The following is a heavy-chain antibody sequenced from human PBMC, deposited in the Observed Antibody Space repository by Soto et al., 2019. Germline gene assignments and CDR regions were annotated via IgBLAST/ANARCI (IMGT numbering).Heavy chain of an antibody. J-gene: IGHJ6*02. CDR2: IYYSGST. D-gene: IGHD4-4*01. CDR1: GGSISSSSYY. V-gene: IGHV4-39*01. Sequence: SETLSLTCTVSGGSISSSSYYWGWIRQPPGKGLEWIGSIYYSGSTYYNPSLKSRVTISVDTSKNQFSLKLSSVTAADTAVYYCATNYAYYSYYGMDVWGQGTTVTVSS. CDR3: ATNYAYYSYYGMDV.